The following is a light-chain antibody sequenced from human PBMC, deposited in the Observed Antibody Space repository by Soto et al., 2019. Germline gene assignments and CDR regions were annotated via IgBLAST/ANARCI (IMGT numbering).Light chain of an antibody. CDR3: SSYTSSSTYV. V-gene: IGLV2-14*03. J-gene: IGLJ1*01. CDR2: DVS. CDR1: SSDVGGYNY. Sequence: QSVLTQPASVSGAAGQSIAISCTGTSSDVGGYNYVSWYQHHPGKAPKLMVYDVSNRPSGVSNRFSGSKSGNTASLTISGLQAEDEADYYCSSYTSSSTYVFGTGTKVTVL.